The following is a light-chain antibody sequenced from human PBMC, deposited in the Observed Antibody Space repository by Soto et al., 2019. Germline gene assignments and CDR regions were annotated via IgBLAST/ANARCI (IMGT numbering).Light chain of an antibody. Sequence: DIQMTQSPSTLSGSVGDRVTITCRASQTISSWLAWYQQKPGKAPKPLIYDASSLESGVPSRFSGSGSGTDFTLTISSLQPEDFATYYCQQTYDTPITFGQGTRLEIK. V-gene: IGKV1-5*01. CDR3: QQTYDTPIT. CDR1: QTISSW. CDR2: DAS. J-gene: IGKJ5*01.